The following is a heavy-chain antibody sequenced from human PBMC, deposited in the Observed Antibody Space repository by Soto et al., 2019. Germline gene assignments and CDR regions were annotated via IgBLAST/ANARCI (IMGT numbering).Heavy chain of an antibody. J-gene: IGHJ6*02. Sequence: AASVKVSCKASGYTFTSYGISWVRQAPGQRLEWMGWINAGNGNTKYSQKFQGRVTITGDASTSTAYMELSSLRSEDTAVYYCAIDCRPPIAQITFSYYYGMDVWSQGTTATVS. CDR2: INAGNGNT. CDR1: GYTFTSYG. CDR3: AIDCRPPIAQITFSYYYGMDV. D-gene: IGHD3-16*01. V-gene: IGHV1-3*01.